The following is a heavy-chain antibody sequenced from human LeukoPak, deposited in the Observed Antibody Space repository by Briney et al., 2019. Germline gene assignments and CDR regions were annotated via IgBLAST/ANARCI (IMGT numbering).Heavy chain of an antibody. J-gene: IGHJ5*02. V-gene: IGHV1-18*01. CDR3: ARVIAARWFDP. CDR1: GYTFTSYD. D-gene: IGHD6-6*01. Sequence: GASVKVSCKASGYTFTSYDINWVRQATGQGLEWMGWISAYNGNTNYAQKLQGRVTMTTDTSTSTAYMELRSLRSDDTAVYYCARVIAARWFDPWGQGTLVTVSS. CDR2: ISAYNGNT.